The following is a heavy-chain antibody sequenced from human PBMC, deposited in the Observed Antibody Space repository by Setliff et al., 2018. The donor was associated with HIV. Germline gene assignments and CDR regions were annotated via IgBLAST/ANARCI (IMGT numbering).Heavy chain of an antibody. V-gene: IGHV4-39*07. CDR1: GGSISSDSYY. D-gene: IGHD2-2*01. CDR3: ARDGATSNWDKKVLDA. CDR2: INHSGST. J-gene: IGHJ5*02. Sequence: SETLSLTCTVSGGSISSDSYYWGWIRQPPGKGLEWIGEINHSGSTNYNPSLKSRVTISVDTSKNQFSLKVTSVTAADTGVYYCARDGATSNWDKKVLDAWGQGTRVTVS.